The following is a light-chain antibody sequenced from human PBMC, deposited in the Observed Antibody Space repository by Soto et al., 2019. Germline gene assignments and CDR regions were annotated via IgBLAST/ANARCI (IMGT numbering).Light chain of an antibody. J-gene: IGLJ1*01. CDR3: SSYTRSSTPYV. CDR1: NSEVGGYNY. Sequence: SLLNQPSSPSGSPGQAITIPYTGNNSEVGGYNYVSWYQQHPGKAPKLMIYDVSNRPSGVSNRFSGSKSGNTASLTISGLQAEDEADYYCSSYTRSSTPYVFGTGTKVTVL. CDR2: DVS. V-gene: IGLV2-14*01.